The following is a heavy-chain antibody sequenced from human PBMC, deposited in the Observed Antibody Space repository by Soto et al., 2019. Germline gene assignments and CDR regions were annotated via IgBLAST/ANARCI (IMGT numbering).Heavy chain of an antibody. CDR1: GGSISSGDYY. Sequence: SETLSLTCTVSGGSISSGDYYWSWIRQPPGKGLEWIGYIYYSGSTYYNPSLKSRVTISVDTSKNQFSLKLSSVTAADTAVYYCARGDYYDSSGYYYFDYWGQGTLVTVSS. D-gene: IGHD3-22*01. V-gene: IGHV4-30-4*01. CDR2: IYYSGST. J-gene: IGHJ4*02. CDR3: ARGDYYDSSGYYYFDY.